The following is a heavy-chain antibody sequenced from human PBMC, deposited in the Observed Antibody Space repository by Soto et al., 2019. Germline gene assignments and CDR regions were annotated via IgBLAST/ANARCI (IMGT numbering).Heavy chain of an antibody. CDR2: ISSSSSYI. CDR3: ARGSSSSPGGMDV. CDR1: GFTFSSYS. V-gene: IGHV3-21*01. J-gene: IGHJ6*02. D-gene: IGHD6-13*01. Sequence: PGGSLRLSCAASGFTFSSYSMNWVRQAPGKGLEWVSSISSSSSYIYYADSVKGRFTISRDNAKNSLYLQMNSLRAEDTAVYYCARGSSSSPGGMDVWCQGTTVTVSS.